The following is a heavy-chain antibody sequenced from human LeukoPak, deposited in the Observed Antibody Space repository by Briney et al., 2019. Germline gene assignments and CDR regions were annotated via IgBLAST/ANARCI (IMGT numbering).Heavy chain of an antibody. D-gene: IGHD2-21*01. Sequence: ASVKVSCKASGYTFTNNNIHRVRQAPGHGLEWMAIINPADVGTTYAQEFQGRVAVTRDTATSTVYMDLSSLKSEDTAVYYCAREKRYCGSVSCYLDSWGQGTLVTVSS. CDR1: GYTFTNNN. J-gene: IGHJ4*03. CDR2: INPADVGT. CDR3: AREKRYCGSVSCYLDS. V-gene: IGHV1-46*01.